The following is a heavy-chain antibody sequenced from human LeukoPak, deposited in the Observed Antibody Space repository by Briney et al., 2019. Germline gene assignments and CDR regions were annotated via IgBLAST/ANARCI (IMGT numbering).Heavy chain of an antibody. J-gene: IGHJ4*02. D-gene: IGHD1-26*01. Sequence: GGSLRLSCAASGFPFNAYWMTWVRQAPGKGLEWVANIRQDGDTKYYVDSVKGRFTISRDNAMNSLYLQMNSLRAEDTALYFCAKKAQYNGNYPLDYWGQGTLVTVSS. V-gene: IGHV3-7*03. CDR2: IRQDGDTK. CDR3: AKKAQYNGNYPLDY. CDR1: GFPFNAYW.